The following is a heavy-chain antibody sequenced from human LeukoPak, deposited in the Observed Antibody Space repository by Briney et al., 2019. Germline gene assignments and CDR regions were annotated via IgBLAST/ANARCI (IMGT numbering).Heavy chain of an antibody. CDR1: GFTFSSYA. CDR2: ISYDGSNK. D-gene: IGHD2-2*01. J-gene: IGHJ4*02. V-gene: IGHV3-30-3*01. CDR3: ARAHGRPAFDY. Sequence: PGRSLRLSCAASGFTFSSYAMHWVRQAPGKGLEWVAVISYDGSNKYYADSVKGRFTISRDNSKNTLYLQMNSLRAEDTAVYYCARAHGRPAFDYWGQGTLVTVSS.